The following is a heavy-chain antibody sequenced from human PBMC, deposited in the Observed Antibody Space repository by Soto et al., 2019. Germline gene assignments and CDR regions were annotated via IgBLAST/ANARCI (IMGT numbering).Heavy chain of an antibody. Sequence: EVQLLESGGGLVQPGGSLRLSCAASGFTFSSFAMSWVRQAPGKGLEWVSAVSGSGDSSYSADSVKGRFTISRDNSKNTLYLQMNSLRAEDTAVYYCANPIGGAFYYYGMDVWGQGTTVTVSS. J-gene: IGHJ6*02. CDR2: VSGSGDSS. CDR3: ANPIGGAFYYYGMDV. D-gene: IGHD3-16*01. CDR1: GFTFSSFA. V-gene: IGHV3-23*01.